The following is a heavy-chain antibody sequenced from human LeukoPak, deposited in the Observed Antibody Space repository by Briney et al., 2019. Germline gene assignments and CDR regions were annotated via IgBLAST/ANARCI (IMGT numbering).Heavy chain of an antibody. D-gene: IGHD6-13*01. CDR3: ARDLSSSWSRGSDAFDI. J-gene: IGHJ3*02. CDR1: GFTFSSYS. V-gene: IGHV3-21*01. CDR2: ISSSSSYI. Sequence: GGSLRLSCAASGFTFSSYSMNWVRQAPGKGLEWVSSISSSSSYIYYADSVKGRFTISRDNAKNSLYLQMNSLRAEDTAVYYCARDLSSSWSRGSDAFDIWGQGTMVTVSS.